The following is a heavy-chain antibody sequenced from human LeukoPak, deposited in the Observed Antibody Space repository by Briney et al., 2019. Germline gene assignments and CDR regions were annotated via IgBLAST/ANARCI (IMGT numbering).Heavy chain of an antibody. V-gene: IGHV4-39*01. J-gene: IGHJ4*02. Sequence: SETLSLTCTVSGGSISSSSYHWGWIRQTPGKGLEWIGNIYYSGSTYYNPSLKSRVTISVDTSKNQFSLKLSSVTAADTAVYYCASLGGYSSSWRPYYFDYWGQGTLVTVSS. CDR1: GGSISSSSYH. D-gene: IGHD6-13*01. CDR2: IYYSGST. CDR3: ASLGGYSSSWRPYYFDY.